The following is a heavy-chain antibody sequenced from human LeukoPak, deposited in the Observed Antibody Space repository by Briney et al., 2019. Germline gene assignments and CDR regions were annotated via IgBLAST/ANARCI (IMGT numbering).Heavy chain of an antibody. Sequence: PSETLSLTRTVSGGSISSYYWSWIRQPPGKGLEWIGYIYYSGSTNYNPSLKSRVTISVDTSKNQFSLKLSSVTAADTAVYYCARTPVRGALNWFDPWGQGTLVTVSS. J-gene: IGHJ5*02. V-gene: IGHV4-59*01. CDR2: IYYSGST. CDR1: GGSISSYY. D-gene: IGHD3-10*01. CDR3: ARTPVRGALNWFDP.